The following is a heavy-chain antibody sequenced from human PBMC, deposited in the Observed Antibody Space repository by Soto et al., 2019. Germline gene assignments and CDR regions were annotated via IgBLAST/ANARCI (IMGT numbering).Heavy chain of an antibody. Sequence: GASVKVSCKASGGTFSSYAISWVRQAPGQGLEWMGGIIPIFGTANYAQKFQGRVTITADESTSTAYMELSSLRSEDTAVYYCARAVSSWYPFFDYWGRGTLVTVSS. CDR3: ARAVSSWYPFFDY. CDR2: IIPIFGTA. D-gene: IGHD6-13*01. J-gene: IGHJ4*02. CDR1: GGTFSSYA. V-gene: IGHV1-69*13.